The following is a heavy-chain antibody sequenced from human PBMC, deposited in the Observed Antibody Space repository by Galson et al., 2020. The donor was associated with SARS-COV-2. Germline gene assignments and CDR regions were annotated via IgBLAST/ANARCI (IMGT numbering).Heavy chain of an antibody. CDR1: GFTFSSYA. CDR2: ISYDGSNK. Sequence: GGSLRLSCAASGFTFSSYAMHWVRQAPGKALERVAVISYDGSNKYYADSEKGRFTISRDNSKNTLYLQMNSLRAEDTAVYYCARSYSGSYYGHFDYWGQGTLVTVSS. D-gene: IGHD1-26*01. V-gene: IGHV3-30*04. CDR3: ARSYSGSYYGHFDY. J-gene: IGHJ4*02.